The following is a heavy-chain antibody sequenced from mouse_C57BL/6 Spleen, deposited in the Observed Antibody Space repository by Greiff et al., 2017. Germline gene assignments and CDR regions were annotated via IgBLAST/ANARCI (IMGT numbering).Heavy chain of an antibody. V-gene: IGHV1-72*01. CDR2: IDPNSGGT. CDR3: ARYDYGPYYAMDY. CDR1: GYTFTSYW. Sequence: QQSCKASGYTFTSYWMHWVKQRPGRGLEWIGRIDPNSGGTKYNEKFKSKATLTVDKPSSTAYMQLSSLTSEDSAVYYCARYDYGPYYAMDYWGQGTSVTVSS. J-gene: IGHJ4*01. D-gene: IGHD2-4*01.